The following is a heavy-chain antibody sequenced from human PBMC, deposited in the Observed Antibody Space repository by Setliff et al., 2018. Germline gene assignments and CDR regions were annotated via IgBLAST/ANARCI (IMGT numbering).Heavy chain of an antibody. CDR3: VGEGVDSRSSTDYRYYMDV. CDR2: TIPMFGTT. CDR1: GATFSSYG. V-gene: IGHV1-69*05. Sequence: ASVKVSCKASGATFSSYGISWVRQAPGQGLEWMGGTIPMFGTTEYAQKFQGRLTIITDESANTAFMQLSSLRSDDTAVHYCVGEGVDSRSSTDYRYYMDVWGKGTTVTVSS. D-gene: IGHD3-22*01. J-gene: IGHJ6*03.